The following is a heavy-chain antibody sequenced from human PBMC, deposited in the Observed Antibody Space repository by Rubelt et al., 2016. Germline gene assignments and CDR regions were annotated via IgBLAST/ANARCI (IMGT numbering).Heavy chain of an antibody. CDR2: INAGNGNT. J-gene: IGHJ4*02. CDR3: ATVSCSGGSCYSLSLGY. D-gene: IGHD2-15*01. CDR1: GYTFTSYA. V-gene: IGHV1-3*01. Sequence: QVQLVQSGAEVKKPGASVKVSCKASGYTFTSYAMHWVRQAPGQRLEWMGWINAGNGNTKYSQKFQGRVTMTEETSTEPAYTELSSLRSEDTAVYYCATVSCSGGSCYSLSLGYWGQGTLVTVSS.